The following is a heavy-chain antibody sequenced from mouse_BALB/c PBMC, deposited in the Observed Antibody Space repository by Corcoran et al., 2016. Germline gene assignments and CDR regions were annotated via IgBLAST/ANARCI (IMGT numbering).Heavy chain of an antibody. CDR1: GYTFTSYV. Sequence: EVQLQQSGPELVKPGASVKMSCKASGYTFTSYVMHWVKQKPGQGLEWIGYINPYNDGTKYNEKVKGKATLTSAKTSSTAYMELSSLTSEDSAVYYCAREGFAYWGQGTLVTVSA. CDR2: INPYNDGT. J-gene: IGHJ3*01. CDR3: AREGFAY. V-gene: IGHV1S136*01.